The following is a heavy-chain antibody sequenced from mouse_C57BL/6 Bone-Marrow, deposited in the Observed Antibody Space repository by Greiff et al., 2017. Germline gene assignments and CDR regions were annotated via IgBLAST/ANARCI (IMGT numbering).Heavy chain of an antibody. D-gene: IGHD1-1*01. Sequence: VQLQQSGPELVKPGASVKISCKASGYTFTDYYMNWVKQSHGKSLEWIGDINPNNGGTSYNQKFKGKATLTVDKSSSTAYMEIRSLTSEDSAVYYCARTTTVVAHFDYWGQGTTLTVSS. CDR3: ARTTTVVAHFDY. CDR1: GYTFTDYY. V-gene: IGHV1-26*01. CDR2: INPNNGGT. J-gene: IGHJ2*01.